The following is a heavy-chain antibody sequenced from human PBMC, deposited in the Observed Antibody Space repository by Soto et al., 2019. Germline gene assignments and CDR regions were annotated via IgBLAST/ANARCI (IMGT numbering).Heavy chain of an antibody. CDR2: IIPILGIA. CDR1: GGTFSSYT. CDR3: ARDCSSTSCYSYYYYMDV. D-gene: IGHD2-2*02. Sequence: QVQLVQSGAEAKKPGSSVKVSCKASGGTFSSYTISWVRQAPGQGLEWMGRIIPILGIANYAQKFQGRVTITADKSTSTAYMELSSLRSEDTAVYYCARDCSSTSCYSYYYYMDVWGKGTTVTVSS. V-gene: IGHV1-69*08. J-gene: IGHJ6*03.